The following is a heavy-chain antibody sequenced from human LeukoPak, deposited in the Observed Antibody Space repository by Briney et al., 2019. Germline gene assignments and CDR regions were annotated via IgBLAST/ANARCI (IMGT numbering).Heavy chain of an antibody. CDR1: GYTFTSYY. CDR3: ARDSYGDSPGVFDY. J-gene: IGHJ4*02. D-gene: IGHD4-17*01. V-gene: IGHV1-46*01. CDR2: INRSGGST. Sequence: ASVKVSCKASGYTFTSYYMHWARQAPGQGLEWVGIINRSGGSTSYAQKLQGRVTMTRDMSTSTVYMELSSLRSEATAVYYCARDSYGDSPGVFDYWGQGTLVTVSS.